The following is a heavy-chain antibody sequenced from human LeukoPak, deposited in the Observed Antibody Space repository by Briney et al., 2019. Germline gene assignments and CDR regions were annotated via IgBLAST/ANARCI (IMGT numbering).Heavy chain of an antibody. Sequence: ASVEVSFKASGYTFTSYDINWGRPATGQGVGGMGWMNPNSANTGYAQQFQGRVTMTRNTSISTAYMELSSLRSEDTAVYYCARGLIAAAGDDAFDIWGQGTMVTVSS. CDR1: GYTFTSYD. V-gene: IGHV1-8*01. D-gene: IGHD6-13*01. CDR3: ARGLIAAAGDDAFDI. J-gene: IGHJ3*02. CDR2: MNPNSANT.